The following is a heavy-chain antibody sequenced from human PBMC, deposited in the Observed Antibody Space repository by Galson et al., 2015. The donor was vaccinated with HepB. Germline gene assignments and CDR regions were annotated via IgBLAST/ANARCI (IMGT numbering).Heavy chain of an antibody. CDR3: ARPHDFWSGYYYFDY. D-gene: IGHD3-3*01. Sequence: SVKVSCKASGYTFTSYGISWVRQAPGQGLEWMGWISAYNGNTNYAQKLQGRVTMTTDTSTSTAYMELRSLRSDDTAVYYCARPHDFWSGYYYFDYWGQGTLVTVSS. CDR1: GYTFTSYG. J-gene: IGHJ4*02. V-gene: IGHV1-18*01. CDR2: ISAYNGNT.